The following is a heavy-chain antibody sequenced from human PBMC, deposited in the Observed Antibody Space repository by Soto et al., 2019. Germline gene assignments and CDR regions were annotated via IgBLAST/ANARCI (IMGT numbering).Heavy chain of an antibody. V-gene: IGHV1-58*01. CDR2: IVVGSGNT. CDR3: AADSWDYYDSSGYYYLLDP. D-gene: IGHD3-22*01. Sequence: QMQLVQSGPEVKKPGTSVKVSRKASGFTFTSSAVQWVRQARGQRLEWIGWIVVGSGNTNYAQKFQERVTITRDMSTSTAYMELSSLRSEDTAVYYCAADSWDYYDSSGYYYLLDPWGQGTLVTVSS. CDR1: GFTFTSSA. J-gene: IGHJ5*02.